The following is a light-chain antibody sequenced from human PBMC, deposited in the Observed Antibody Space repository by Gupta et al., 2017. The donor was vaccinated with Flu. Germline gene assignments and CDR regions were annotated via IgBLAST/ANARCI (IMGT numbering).Light chain of an antibody. Sequence: DVVMTQSPLSLPVTLGQPASISCRSSEGLVYSDGHIYLHWFQERPGQSPRRLIYEVSHRESGVPDRFSGSGSGTDFTLKISRVEAEDVGVYYCMQGSRWPWAFGQGTKEEIK. CDR2: EVS. V-gene: IGKV2-30*01. CDR3: MQGSRWPWA. J-gene: IGKJ1*01. CDR1: EGLVYSDGHIY.